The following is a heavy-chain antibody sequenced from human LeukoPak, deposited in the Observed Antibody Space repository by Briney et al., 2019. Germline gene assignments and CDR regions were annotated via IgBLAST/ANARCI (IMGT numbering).Heavy chain of an antibody. J-gene: IGHJ4*02. Sequence: SQTLSLTCAISGDTVSSNSAAWNWIRQSPSRGLEWLGRTYYKSKWYKDYAVSGKSRITINPDTSKNQFSLQLNSGTPEDTAVYYCASASGGNFLGWGQGTLVTVSS. D-gene: IGHD4-23*01. CDR2: TYYKSKWYK. V-gene: IGHV6-1*01. CDR1: GDTVSSNSAA. CDR3: ASASGGNFLG.